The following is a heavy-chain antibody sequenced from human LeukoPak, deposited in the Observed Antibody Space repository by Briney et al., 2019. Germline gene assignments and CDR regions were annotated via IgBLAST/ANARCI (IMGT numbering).Heavy chain of an antibody. CDR3: ARGPRGTGTTGSYYYYMDV. Sequence: SVKVSCKASGGTFSSYAISWVRQAPGQGLEWMGGIIPIFGTANYAQKFQGRVTITTDESTSTAYMELGSLRSEDTAVYYCARGPRGTGTTGSYYYYMDVWGKGTTVTVSS. J-gene: IGHJ6*03. V-gene: IGHV1-69*05. CDR2: IIPIFGTA. CDR1: GGTFSSYA. D-gene: IGHD1-7*01.